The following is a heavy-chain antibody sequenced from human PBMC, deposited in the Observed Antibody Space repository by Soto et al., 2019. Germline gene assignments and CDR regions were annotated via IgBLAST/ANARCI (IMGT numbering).Heavy chain of an antibody. V-gene: IGHV4-34*01. Sequence: SETLSLTCAFYVVSFSGYYWSCIRHPPGKWLEWIGEINHSGSTNYNPSLKSRVTISVDTSKNQFSLKLSSVTAADTAVYYCAREGFDYWGQGTLVIVS. CDR1: VVSFSGYY. CDR3: AREGFDY. CDR2: INHSGST. J-gene: IGHJ4*02.